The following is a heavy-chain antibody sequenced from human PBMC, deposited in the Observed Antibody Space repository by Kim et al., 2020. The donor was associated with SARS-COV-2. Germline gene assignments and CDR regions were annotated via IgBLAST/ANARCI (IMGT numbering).Heavy chain of an antibody. Sequence: GGSLRLSCAASGFTVSSNYMSWVRQAPGKGLEWVSVIYSGGSTYYADSVKGRFTNSRHNSKNTRYLQMNSLRADDTAVYYCARGVDTATLFDYWGQGTLVTVSS. D-gene: IGHD5-18*01. J-gene: IGHJ4*02. CDR1: GFTVSSNY. V-gene: IGHV3-53*04. CDR3: ARGVDTATLFDY. CDR2: IYSGGST.